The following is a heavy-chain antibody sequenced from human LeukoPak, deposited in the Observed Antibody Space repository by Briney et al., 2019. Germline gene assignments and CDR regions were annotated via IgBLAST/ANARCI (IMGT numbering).Heavy chain of an antibody. J-gene: IGHJ4*02. Sequence: GGSLRLSCAASGFTFSSSAMNWVRQAPGKGLEWVAVISYDGSNKYYADSVKGRFTISRDNSKNTLYLQMNSLRAEDTAVYYCARVMGRYCSSTSCYVDYWGQGTLVTVSS. CDR3: ARVMGRYCSSTSCYVDY. CDR1: GFTFSSSA. V-gene: IGHV3-30*04. CDR2: ISYDGSNK. D-gene: IGHD2-2*01.